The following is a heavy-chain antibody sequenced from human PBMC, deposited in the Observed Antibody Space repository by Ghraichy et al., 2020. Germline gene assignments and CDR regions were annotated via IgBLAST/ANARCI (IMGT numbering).Heavy chain of an antibody. D-gene: IGHD3-9*01. CDR3: ARAYYDVLTGYYFYFDF. J-gene: IGHJ4*02. Sequence: ASVKVSCKTSGFSYDTYGISWVRQAPGQGLEWVGWVSGSSGDTNYAPKFQGRVTMTRDRLTSTAYMDRRSLRFDDTAIYYWARAYYDVLTGYYFYFDFWGQGT. V-gene: IGHV1-18*04. CDR2: VSGSSGDT. CDR1: GFSYDTYG.